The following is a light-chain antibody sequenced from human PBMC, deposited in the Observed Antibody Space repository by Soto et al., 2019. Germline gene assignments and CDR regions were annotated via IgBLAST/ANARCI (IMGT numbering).Light chain of an antibody. CDR3: QQSYSTPVT. J-gene: IGKJ1*01. CDR1: QGISSA. CDR2: DAS. V-gene: IGKV1-13*02. Sequence: AIQLTQSPSSLSASVEDRVTLTCRASQGISSALAWYKQKPGKAPKLLIYDASSLESGVPSRFSGSGSGTDFTLTISSLQPEDFETYYCQQSYSTPVTFGQGTKVDIK.